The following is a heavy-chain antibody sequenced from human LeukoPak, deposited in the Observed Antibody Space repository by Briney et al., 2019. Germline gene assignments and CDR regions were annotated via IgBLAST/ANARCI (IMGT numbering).Heavy chain of an antibody. CDR1: GGSISSGGYY. J-gene: IGHJ4*02. CDR2: IYHSGST. Sequence: PSETLSLTCTVSGGSISSGGYYWSWIRQPPGKGLEWIGYIYHSGSTYYNPSLKSRVTISVDKSKNQFSLKLSSVTAADTAVYYCARCLTAGNEGTGIDYWGQGTLVTVSS. V-gene: IGHV4-30-2*01. CDR3: ARCLTAGNEGTGIDY. D-gene: IGHD1-1*01.